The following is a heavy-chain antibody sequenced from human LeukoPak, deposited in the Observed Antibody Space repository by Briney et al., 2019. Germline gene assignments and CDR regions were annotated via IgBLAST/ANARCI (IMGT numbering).Heavy chain of an antibody. Sequence: GASVKVFCKASGYTFTSYGISWVRQAPGQGLEWMGWISAYNGNTNYAQNLQGRVTMTTDTYTSTAYMELRSLRSDDTAVYYCARDRVMVDLGYCSGTSCPPPDWFDPWGQGTLVTVSS. J-gene: IGHJ5*02. CDR2: ISAYNGNT. CDR1: GYTFTSYG. CDR3: ARDRVMVDLGYCSGTSCPPPDWFDP. D-gene: IGHD2-2*01. V-gene: IGHV1-18*01.